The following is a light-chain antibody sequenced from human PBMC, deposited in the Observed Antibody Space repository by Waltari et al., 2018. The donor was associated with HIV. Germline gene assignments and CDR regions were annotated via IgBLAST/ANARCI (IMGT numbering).Light chain of an antibody. CDR1: QDIGSH. V-gene: IGKV1-33*01. CDR2: DAS. CDR3: QQFHLLPLT. J-gene: IGKJ4*01. Sequence: DLQMTQSPSSLSLSVGDKITITCQTSQDIGSHLNWYQQKPGKAPQLLIHDASDLQAGVPSRFAGGGSGSNFSFTITSLQPEDLAIHYCQQFHLLPLTFGGGT.